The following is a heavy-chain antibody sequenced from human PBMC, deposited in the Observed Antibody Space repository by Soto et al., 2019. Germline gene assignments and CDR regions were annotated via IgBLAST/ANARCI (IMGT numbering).Heavy chain of an antibody. Sequence: SGTLSLTCTVSGGSISRSSNHWGWFRQPPGKGLEWIGNIYYSENTYYNPSLKSRVTISVDTSKSQFSLKLSSVTAADTAVYYCARDRLDYFDYWGQGTPVTVSS. CDR3: ARDRLDYFDY. V-gene: IGHV4-39*07. J-gene: IGHJ4*02. CDR1: GGSISRSSNH. D-gene: IGHD2-21*01. CDR2: IYYSENT.